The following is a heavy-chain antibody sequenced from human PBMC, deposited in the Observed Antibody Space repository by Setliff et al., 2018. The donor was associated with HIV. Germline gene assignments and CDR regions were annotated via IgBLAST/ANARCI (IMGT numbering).Heavy chain of an antibody. D-gene: IGHD6-19*01. Sequence: SETLSLTCAVSGYPISSGYYWGWIRQPPGKGLEWIGSIYRSGSTYYNPSLKSRVTISVDTSKNQFSLKLSSVTAADTAMYYCARPVAVAGSRHFDYWGQGTLVTVSS. J-gene: IGHJ4*02. CDR3: ARPVAVAGSRHFDY. V-gene: IGHV4-38-2*01. CDR1: GYPISSGYY. CDR2: IYRSGST.